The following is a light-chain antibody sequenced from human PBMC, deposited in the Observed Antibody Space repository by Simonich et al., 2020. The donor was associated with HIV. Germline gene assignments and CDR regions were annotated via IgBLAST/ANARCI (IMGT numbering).Light chain of an antibody. CDR1: QSLVHSNGYHY. V-gene: IGKV2-28*01. Sequence: DIVMTQSPLSLSVTPGAPASISCRSSQSLVHSNGYHYLDGYLQKPGQFPQLLIDFGSHRASGVPDRFSGTGSGTDFTLKSSRVEAEDVGVDYCMQGRHTPTFGQGTKVEIK. CDR3: MQGRHTPT. J-gene: IGKJ1*01. CDR2: FGS.